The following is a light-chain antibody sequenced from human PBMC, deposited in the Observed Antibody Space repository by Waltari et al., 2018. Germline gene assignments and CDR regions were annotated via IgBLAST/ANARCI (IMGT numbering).Light chain of an antibody. CDR1: PPNIGAGHD. J-gene: IGLJ2*01. V-gene: IGLV1-40*01. CDR2: GNN. Sequence: QSVLTQPPSVSATPVHRVPISCRVRPPNIGAGHDLHWSQHRPGTAPKLLIYGNNNRPSGVPDRFSGSKSGTSASLAITGLQADDEADYFCQSFDNMLSGGVVFGGGTKLAVL. CDR3: QSFDNMLSGGVV.